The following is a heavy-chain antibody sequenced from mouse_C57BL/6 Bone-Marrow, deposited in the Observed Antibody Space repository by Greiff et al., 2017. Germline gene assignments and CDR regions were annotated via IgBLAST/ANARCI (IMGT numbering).Heavy chain of an antibody. CDR3: ARQMIGLQF. J-gene: IGHJ4*01. V-gene: IGHV5-6*01. CDR1: GFTFSSYG. D-gene: IGHD2-4*01. CDR2: ISSGGSYT. Sequence: EVHLVESGGDLVKPGGSLKLSCAASGFTFSSYGMSWVRQTPDKRLEWVATISSGGSYTYYPDSVKGRFTIYRDNAKNILYLQMSSLKAEDTAMYYCARQMIGLQFWGQGTSVTVSS.